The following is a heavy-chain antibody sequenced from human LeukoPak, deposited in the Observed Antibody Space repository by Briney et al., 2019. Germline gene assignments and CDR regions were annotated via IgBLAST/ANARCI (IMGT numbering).Heavy chain of an antibody. D-gene: IGHD1-1*01. CDR3: ARANDRQDV. Sequence: ASVKVSCKASGYTFTSYDINWVRQATGQGLEWMGWMNPNSGGTNYAQKFQGRVTMTRDTSISTAYMELSRLRSDDTAVYYCARANDRQDVWGQGTTVTVSS. J-gene: IGHJ6*02. CDR2: MNPNSGGT. V-gene: IGHV1-2*02. CDR1: GYTFTSYD.